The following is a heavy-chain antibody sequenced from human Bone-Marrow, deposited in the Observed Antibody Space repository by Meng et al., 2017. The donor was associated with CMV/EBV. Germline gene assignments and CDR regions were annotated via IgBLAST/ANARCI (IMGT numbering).Heavy chain of an antibody. J-gene: IGHJ4*02. CDR2: FDYNGGP. CDR3: ARGANAFATGGLVKYIDF. Sequence: SETLSLTCAVYGGSFNVYYWTWIRQSPGKGLEWIGEFDYNGGPHYNPSLGSRVTISVDKSTSQFSLSLTPVTVADTAVYFCARGANAFATGGLVKYIDFWSQGTLVTVSS. V-gene: IGHV4-34*01. D-gene: IGHD1-26*01. CDR1: GGSFNVYY.